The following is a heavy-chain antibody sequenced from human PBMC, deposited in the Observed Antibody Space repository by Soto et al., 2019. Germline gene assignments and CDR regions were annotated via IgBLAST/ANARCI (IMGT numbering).Heavy chain of an antibody. CDR3: ARGIATGQLDP. Sequence: GASVQVSWKASGYTFTRYTMNGVRQAPGQRLEWMGWINPDNGNTKSSQKFQDRVIITRDTSASTAYMDLSSLRSEDTAVYYCARGIATGQLDPWGQGTLVTVSS. D-gene: IGHD2-15*01. CDR2: INPDNGNT. V-gene: IGHV1-3*01. CDR1: GYTFTRYT. J-gene: IGHJ5*02.